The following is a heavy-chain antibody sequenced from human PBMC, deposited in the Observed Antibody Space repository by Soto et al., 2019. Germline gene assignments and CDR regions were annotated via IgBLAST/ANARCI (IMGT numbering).Heavy chain of an antibody. CDR2: ISSSSSDI. V-gene: IGHV3-21*01. Sequence: PGVSLRLSCAASGFTFSSYSMNWVRQAPGKGLEWVSSISSSSSDIYYADSVKGRFTISRDNAKNSLYLQMNSLRAEATAVYYCARDPGSPSCCGWFDPWGQGTLVTVSS. CDR1: GFTFSSYS. D-gene: IGHD2-2*01. CDR3: ARDPGSPSCCGWFDP. J-gene: IGHJ5*02.